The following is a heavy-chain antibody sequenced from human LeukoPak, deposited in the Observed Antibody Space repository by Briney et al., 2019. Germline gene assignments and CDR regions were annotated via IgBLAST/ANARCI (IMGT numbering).Heavy chain of an antibody. D-gene: IGHD3-10*01. CDR1: GGSISSSSYY. J-gene: IGHJ6*02. Sequence: NPSETLSLTGTVSGGSISSSSYYWGWIRQPPGKGLEWIGSIYYSGSTNYNPSLKSRVTISVDTSKNQFSLKLSSVTAADTAVYYCARHYYGSGSYYTWQDYYYGMDVWGQGTTVTVSS. V-gene: IGHV4-39*01. CDR2: IYYSGST. CDR3: ARHYYGSGSYYTWQDYYYGMDV.